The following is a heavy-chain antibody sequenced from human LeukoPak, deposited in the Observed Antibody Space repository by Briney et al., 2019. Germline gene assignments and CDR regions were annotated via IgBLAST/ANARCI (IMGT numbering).Heavy chain of an antibody. V-gene: IGHV3-7*01. D-gene: IGHD5-24*01. CDR3: ATISAQTFDI. Sequence: GGSLRLSCVGSGFTFRSHWVNWVRQSPRKGLEWVANIKPDGVDKYYVDSARGRFTVSRDNAKNSAFLQMNSLRAEDTAIYYCATISAQTFDIWGQGTLVSVSS. J-gene: IGHJ3*02. CDR1: GFTFRSHW. CDR2: IKPDGVDK.